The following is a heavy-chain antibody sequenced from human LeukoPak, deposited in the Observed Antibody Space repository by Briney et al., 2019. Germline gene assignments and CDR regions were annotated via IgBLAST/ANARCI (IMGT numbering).Heavy chain of an antibody. CDR3: AREDPAIRGDGLEV. D-gene: IGHD2-2*01. J-gene: IGHJ3*01. V-gene: IGHV3-48*03. CDR1: GFTFSSYE. CDR2: ISGSGSTI. Sequence: GGSLRLSCAASGFTFSSYEMNWVRQAPGKGLEWVSYISGSGSTIYYADSVKGRFTISRDNAKNSLYLQMNSLRAEDTAIYYCAREDPAIRGDGLEVWGQGTVVTVSS.